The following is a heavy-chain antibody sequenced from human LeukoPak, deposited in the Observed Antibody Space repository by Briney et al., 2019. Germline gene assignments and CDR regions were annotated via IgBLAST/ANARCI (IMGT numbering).Heavy chain of an antibody. CDR3: ARDRSSTSNWELDY. CDR2: INPNSGGT. J-gene: IGHJ4*02. CDR1: GYTFTGYF. D-gene: IGHD1-26*01. Sequence: GASVKVSCKASGYTFTGYFMHWVRQPPGQGLEWMGRINPNSGGTNYAQDMQGRVTMTRVTSINTAYMGLSRRASDDTAVYYCARDRSSTSNWELDYWGQGTLVTVSS. V-gene: IGHV1-2*06.